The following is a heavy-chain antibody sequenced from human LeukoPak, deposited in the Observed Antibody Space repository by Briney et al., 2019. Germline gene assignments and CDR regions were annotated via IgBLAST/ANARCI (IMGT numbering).Heavy chain of an antibody. CDR3: ARDSDYYDSSGYYNLWFDP. J-gene: IGHJ5*02. V-gene: IGHV3-48*01. CDR1: GFTFSNYW. CDR2: ISSSSSTI. D-gene: IGHD3-22*01. Sequence: GSLRLSCTASGFTFSNYWMHWVRQAPGKGLEWVSYISSSSSTIYYADSVKGRFTISRDNAKNSLYLQMNSLRAEDTAVYYCARDSDYYDSSGYYNLWFDPWGQGTLVTVSS.